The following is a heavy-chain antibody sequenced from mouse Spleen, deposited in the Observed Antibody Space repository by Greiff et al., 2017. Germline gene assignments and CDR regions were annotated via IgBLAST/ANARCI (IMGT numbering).Heavy chain of an antibody. CDR3: ARHYYGSSSWYFDV. V-gene: IGHV5-15*01. CDR1: GFTFSDYG. Sequence: EVQLVESGGGLVQPGGSLKLSCAASGFTFSDYGMAWVRQAPRKGPEWVAFISNLAYSIYYADTVTGRFTISRENAKNTLYLEMSSLRSEDTAMYYCARHYYGSSSWYFDVWGTGTTVTVPS. D-gene: IGHD1-1*01. J-gene: IGHJ1*03. CDR2: ISNLAYSI.